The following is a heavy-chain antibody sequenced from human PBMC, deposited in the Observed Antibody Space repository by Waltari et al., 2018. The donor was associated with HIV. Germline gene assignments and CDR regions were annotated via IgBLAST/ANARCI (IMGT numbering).Heavy chain of an antibody. J-gene: IGHJ5*02. CDR1: GGSFSGYY. Sequence: QVQLQQWGAGMLKPSETLSLTCAVYGGSFSGYYWNWIRQSPGKGLEWIGESNHSGNTNYNPSLKSRVTISVDTSKNQFSLNLTSVTAADTAVYYCARGFTMMLVVISTSGWFDPWGQGTPVTVSS. CDR2: SNHSGNT. D-gene: IGHD3-22*01. CDR3: ARGFTMMLVVISTSGWFDP. V-gene: IGHV4-34*01.